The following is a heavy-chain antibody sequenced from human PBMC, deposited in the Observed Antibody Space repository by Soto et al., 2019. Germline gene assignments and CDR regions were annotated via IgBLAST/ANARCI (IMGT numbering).Heavy chain of an antibody. J-gene: IGHJ4*02. D-gene: IGHD1-26*01. CDR2: INHSGSA. CDR1: GGSFSGYI. CDR3: ARGLISGSHYSGGWYYFDS. V-gene: IGHV4-34*01. Sequence: SETLSLTCDVYGGSFSGYIWTWIRQTPGKGLQWIGQINHSGSANYNPSLKSRVTISVHTSNSQFSLELNSVTAADTAVYYCARGLISGSHYSGGWYYFDSWGQGTQVTVSS.